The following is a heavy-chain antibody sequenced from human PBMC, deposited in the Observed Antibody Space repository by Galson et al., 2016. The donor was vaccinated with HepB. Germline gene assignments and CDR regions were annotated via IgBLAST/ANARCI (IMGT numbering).Heavy chain of an antibody. CDR1: GFTFSSYS. D-gene: IGHD2-2*01. Sequence: SLRLSCAASGFTFSSYSMNWVRQAPGKGLEWVSSISSSSNYIYYADSVKGRFTISRDDAKDSLYLQMSRLRAADTAVYYCAKDGRIYCSSASCHDHFHYWGQGTLVIVSS. CDR2: ISSSSNYI. V-gene: IGHV3-21*01. CDR3: AKDGRIYCSSASCHDHFHY. J-gene: IGHJ4*02.